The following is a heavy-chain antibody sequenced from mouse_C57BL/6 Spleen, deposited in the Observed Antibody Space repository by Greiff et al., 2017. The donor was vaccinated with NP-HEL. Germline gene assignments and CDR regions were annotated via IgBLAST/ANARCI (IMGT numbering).Heavy chain of an antibody. CDR2: IDPEDGET. Sequence: VQLQQSGAELVKPGASVKLSCTASGFNIKDYYMHWVKRRTEQGLEWIGRIDPEDGETKYAPKFKGKATITADTASNTAYLQLSSLTSEDTAVYYCARYPGYDYVAWFAYWGQGTLVTVSA. D-gene: IGHD2-4*01. CDR1: GFNIKDYY. CDR3: ARYPGYDYVAWFAY. J-gene: IGHJ3*01. V-gene: IGHV14-2*01.